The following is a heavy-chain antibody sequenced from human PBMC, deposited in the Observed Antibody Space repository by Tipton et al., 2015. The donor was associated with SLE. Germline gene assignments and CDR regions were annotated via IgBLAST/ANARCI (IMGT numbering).Heavy chain of an antibody. D-gene: IGHD3-10*01. J-gene: IGHJ6*03. Sequence: TLSLTCTVSGGSISSHYWSWIRQPPGKGLEWIGYIYHSASTNYNPSLKSRVTISVDTSKNQFSLKLSSVTAADTAVYYCARDRYYGSGSLGSNYYYMDVWGKGTTVTVSS. CDR1: GGSISSHY. CDR2: IYHSAST. V-gene: IGHV4-59*11. CDR3: ARDRYYGSGSLGSNYYYMDV.